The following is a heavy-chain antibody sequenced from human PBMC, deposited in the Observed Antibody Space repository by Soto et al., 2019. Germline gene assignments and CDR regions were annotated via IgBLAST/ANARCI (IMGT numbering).Heavy chain of an antibody. Sequence: QVQLVQSGAEVKKPGASVKVSCKTSGFTFTNYGFSWVRQAPGEGLEWMGWISAYNGNTNYAQKFQGRVTMTTDTSTSTVYMELRSLRSGDTAVYYCARDTYSNYDYWGQGTLVTVSS. J-gene: IGHJ4*02. V-gene: IGHV1-18*01. CDR2: ISAYNGNT. CDR1: GFTFTNYG. D-gene: IGHD4-4*01. CDR3: ARDTYSNYDY.